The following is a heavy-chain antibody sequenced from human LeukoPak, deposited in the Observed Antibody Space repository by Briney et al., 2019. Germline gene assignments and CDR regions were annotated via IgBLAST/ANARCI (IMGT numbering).Heavy chain of an antibody. Sequence: GGSLRLSCAASGFTFSDYYMSWIRQAPGKGLEWVSYISSSSSYTNYADSVKGRFTISRDNAKNSLYLQMNSLRAEDTAVYYCARSHCSDGSCPLDYWGQGTLVTVSS. CDR3: ARSHCSDGSCPLDY. D-gene: IGHD2-15*01. J-gene: IGHJ4*02. V-gene: IGHV3-11*06. CDR1: GFTFSDYY. CDR2: ISSSSSYT.